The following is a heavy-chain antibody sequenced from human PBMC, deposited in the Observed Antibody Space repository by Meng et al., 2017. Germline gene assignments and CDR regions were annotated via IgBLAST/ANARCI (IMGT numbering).Heavy chain of an antibody. Sequence: QVQLGESGGGVVQPGSSLRLSCAASGFTFSSYAMHWVRQAPGKGLEWVGVISYDGSNKYYADSVKGRLTISRDNSKNTLYLQMNSLRAEDTAVYYCASMGYWGQGTLVTVSS. CDR3: ASMGY. D-gene: IGHD3-10*01. CDR2: ISYDGSNK. V-gene: IGHV3-30*01. J-gene: IGHJ4*02. CDR1: GFTFSSYA.